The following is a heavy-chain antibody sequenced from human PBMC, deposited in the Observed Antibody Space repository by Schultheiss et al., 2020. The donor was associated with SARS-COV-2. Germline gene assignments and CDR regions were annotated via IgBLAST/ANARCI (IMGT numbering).Heavy chain of an antibody. CDR3: ARGVVVVPAASYYYYMDV. V-gene: IGHV4-34*01. CDR2: INHSGST. Sequence: SETLSLTCAVYGGSFSGYYWSWIRQPPGKGLEWIGEINHSGSTNYNPSLKSRVTISVDTSKNQFSLKLSSVTAADTAVYYCARGVVVVPAASYYYYMDVWGTGTTVTVSS. D-gene: IGHD2-2*01. CDR1: GGSFSGYY. J-gene: IGHJ6*03.